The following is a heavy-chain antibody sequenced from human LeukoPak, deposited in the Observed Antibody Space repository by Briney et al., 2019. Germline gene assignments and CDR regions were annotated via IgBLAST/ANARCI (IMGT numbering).Heavy chain of an antibody. D-gene: IGHD6-13*01. CDR2: ISYDGSNK. J-gene: IGHJ4*02. CDR1: GFTFSSYA. V-gene: IGHV3-30*04. CDR3: ARESRAAASTLDY. Sequence: GGSLRLSCAASGFTFSSYAMHWVRQAPGKGLEWVAVISYDGSNKYYADSVKGRFTISRDNSKNTLYLQMNSLRAEDTAVYYCARESRAAASTLDYGGQGTLVTVSS.